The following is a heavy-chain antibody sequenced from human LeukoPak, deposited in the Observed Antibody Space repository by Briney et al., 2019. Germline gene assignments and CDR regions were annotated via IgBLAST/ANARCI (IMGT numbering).Heavy chain of an antibody. V-gene: IGHV3-23*01. CDR2: ISGSGGTT. CDR1: GFTFSSSA. Sequence: GGSLRLSXAASGFTFSSSAMSWVRQARGKGLEWVSAISGSGGTTYYADSVKGRFTISRDNSKSTLYLQLNSLRAEDTALYYCAKSPIAAAGTRYFQHWGQGTLVTVSS. CDR3: AKSPIAAAGTRYFQH. D-gene: IGHD6-13*01. J-gene: IGHJ1*01.